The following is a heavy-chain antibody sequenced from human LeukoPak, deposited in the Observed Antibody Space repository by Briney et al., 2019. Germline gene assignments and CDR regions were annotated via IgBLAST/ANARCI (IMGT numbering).Heavy chain of an antibody. CDR1: GFTLSTYS. J-gene: IGHJ4*02. Sequence: PGGSLRLSCAASGFTLSTYSMNWVRQAPGKGLEWVSYISSGGTTIYYADSVKGRFTISRDNAKNSLYLQMNSLRAEDTAVYYCARDPAGAGIYYDYWGQGTLVTVSS. D-gene: IGHD6-19*01. V-gene: IGHV3-48*01. CDR3: ARDPAGAGIYYDY. CDR2: ISSGGTTI.